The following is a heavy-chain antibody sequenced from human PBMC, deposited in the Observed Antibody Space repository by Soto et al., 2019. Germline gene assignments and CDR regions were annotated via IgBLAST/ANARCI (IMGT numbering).Heavy chain of an antibody. CDR3: ARDPTTVTKGAFEL. CDR2: ISYSGST. J-gene: IGHJ3*01. V-gene: IGHV4-31*03. Sequence: QVQLQVSGPGLVKPSQTLSLTCSVSGDSISSGAYYWSWIRQHPGEGLKWVGYISYSGSTYYNPSLTSRVSISIATSKNLLPLRLTSVTAADTAVYYCARDPTTVTKGAFELWGQGTMVTVSS. CDR1: GDSISSGAYY. D-gene: IGHD4-17*01.